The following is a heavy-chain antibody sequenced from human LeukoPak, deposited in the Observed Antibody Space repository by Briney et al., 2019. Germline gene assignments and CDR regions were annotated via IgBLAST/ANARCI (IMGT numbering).Heavy chain of an antibody. CDR2: IVVGSGNT. Sequence: SVKVSCKASGFIFSRSAVQWVRQARGQRLEWIGWIVVGSGNTNYAQKFKERVTMTRDMSTGTAYMELSSLRSEDTAVYYCAAGNYYDSSGYYPYAFDIWGQGTMVTVSS. J-gene: IGHJ3*02. D-gene: IGHD3-22*01. CDR1: GFIFSRSA. CDR3: AAGNYYDSSGYYPYAFDI. V-gene: IGHV1-58*01.